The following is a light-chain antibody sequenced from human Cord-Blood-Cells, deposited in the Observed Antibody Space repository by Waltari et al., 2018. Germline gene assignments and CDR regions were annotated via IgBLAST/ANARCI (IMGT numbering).Light chain of an antibody. Sequence: SYVLPQPPSVSVAPGQTARITCGGNNIGSTRVHWYQQKPGQAPVLGVYDDSDRPSGIPERFSGSNSGNTATLTISRVEAGDEADYYCQVWDSSSDHVVFGGGTKLTVL. J-gene: IGLJ2*01. V-gene: IGLV3-21*02. CDR1: NIGSTR. CDR3: QVWDSSSDHVV. CDR2: DDS.